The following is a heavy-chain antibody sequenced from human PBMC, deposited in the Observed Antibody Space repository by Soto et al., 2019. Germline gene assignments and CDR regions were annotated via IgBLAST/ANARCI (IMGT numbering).Heavy chain of an antibody. J-gene: IGHJ3*02. Sequence: EVQLVESGEGLVKPGGSLRLSCAASGFTFSSYGMNWVRQAPGKGLEWVSSISTSTSYIYYADSVKGRFTISRDNAKNSVYLQMNSLRAEDTAVYYCARLYCRGGSCYSGDAFDIWGQGTMVTVSS. CDR1: GFTFSSYG. CDR2: ISTSTSYI. V-gene: IGHV3-21*01. CDR3: ARLYCRGGSCYSGDAFDI. D-gene: IGHD2-15*01.